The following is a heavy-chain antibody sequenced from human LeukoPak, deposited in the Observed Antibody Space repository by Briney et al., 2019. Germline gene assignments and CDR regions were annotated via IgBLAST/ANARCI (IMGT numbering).Heavy chain of an antibody. Sequence: GGSLRLSCAASGFTFSSYAMSWVRQAPGKGLEWVSAISGSGGSTYYVDSVKGRFTISRDNSKNTLYLQMNSLRADDTAVYFCAKEGSLRNFGLHAVFDYWGQGTLVTVSS. CDR3: AKEGSLRNFGLHAVFDY. CDR2: ISGSGGST. J-gene: IGHJ4*02. D-gene: IGHD3/OR15-3a*01. V-gene: IGHV3-23*01. CDR1: GFTFSSYA.